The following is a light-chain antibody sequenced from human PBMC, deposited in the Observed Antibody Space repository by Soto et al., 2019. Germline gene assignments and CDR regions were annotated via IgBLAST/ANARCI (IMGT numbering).Light chain of an antibody. CDR1: SSNIGSNT. CDR3: AACDDSLNGRV. Sequence: QYVLTQPPSASGTPGQRVTISCSGSSSNIGSNTVNWYQQLPGTAPKLLIYSNNQRPSGVPDRFSGSKSGTSASLAISGLQSEDEADYYCAACDDSLNGRVFGGGTKLTVL. CDR2: SNN. V-gene: IGLV1-44*01. J-gene: IGLJ3*02.